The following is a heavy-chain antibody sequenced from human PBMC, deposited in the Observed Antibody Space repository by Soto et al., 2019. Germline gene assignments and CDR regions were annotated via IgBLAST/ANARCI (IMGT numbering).Heavy chain of an antibody. J-gene: IGHJ6*02. CDR3: AGLRHYYDSSGYLFNGMDV. CDR2: IDPSDSYT. D-gene: IGHD3-22*01. Sequence: PGEFLKISCKGSGYSFTSYWISWVRQMPGKGLEWMGRIDPSDSYTNYSPSFQGHVTISADKSISTAYLQWSSLKASDTAMYYCAGLRHYYDSSGYLFNGMDVWGQGTTVTVSS. V-gene: IGHV5-10-1*01. CDR1: GYSFTSYW.